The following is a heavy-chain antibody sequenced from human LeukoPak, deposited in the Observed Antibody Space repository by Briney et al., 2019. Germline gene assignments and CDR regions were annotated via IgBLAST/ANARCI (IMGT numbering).Heavy chain of an antibody. D-gene: IGHD3-3*01. J-gene: IGHJ5*02. Sequence: PGGSLRLSSAPSGFTLSSNEMSWVRQAPGKGLEWVSSISGGSTYYADSRKGRFTISRDNSKNTLHLQMNSLRAEDTAVYYCKTPLRFLDDNWFDPWGQGTLVTVSS. CDR1: GFTLSSNE. CDR2: ISGGST. V-gene: IGHV3-38-3*01. CDR3: KTPLRFLDDNWFDP.